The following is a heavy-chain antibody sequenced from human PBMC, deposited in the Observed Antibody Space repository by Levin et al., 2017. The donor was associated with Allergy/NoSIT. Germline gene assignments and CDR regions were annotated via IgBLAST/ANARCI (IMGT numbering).Heavy chain of an antibody. CDR3: ARVVNWFDP. Sequence: SETLSLPCTVSGGSISSYYWSWIRQPPGKGLEWIGYIYYSGSTNYNPSLKSRVTISVDTSKNQFSLKLSSVTAADTAVYYCARVVNWFDPWGQGTLVTVSS. D-gene: IGHD2-21*01. J-gene: IGHJ5*02. CDR1: GGSISSYY. V-gene: IGHV4-59*01. CDR2: IYYSGST.